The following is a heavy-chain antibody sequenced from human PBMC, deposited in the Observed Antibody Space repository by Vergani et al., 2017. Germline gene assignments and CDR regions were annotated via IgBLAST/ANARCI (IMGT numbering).Heavy chain of an antibody. J-gene: IGHJ3*02. D-gene: IGHD3-10*01. CDR1: GYIFTSYG. Sequence: QVQLVQSGTEVKKPGASVKVSCKASGYIFTSYGISWVRQAPGQGLEWLGWISAYNGNTKYAEKFQGRVTMTKDTSTSKAYMELRSLESDDTAVYYCARDATVITMVRGTDAFDIWGQGTMVTVSS. CDR3: ARDATVITMVRGTDAFDI. V-gene: IGHV1-18*01. CDR2: ISAYNGNT.